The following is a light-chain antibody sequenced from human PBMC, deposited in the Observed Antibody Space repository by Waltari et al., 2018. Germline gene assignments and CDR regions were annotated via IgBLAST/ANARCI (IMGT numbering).Light chain of an antibody. Sequence: QSALTQPASVSGSPGQSITISSAGTSSHVGPYNYLCWYQQHPGKAPKLMIYDVTKRPSGVSNRFSGSKSGNTASLTISGLQAEDEADYYCASHTSRTTWVFGGGTKVTVL. CDR2: DVT. J-gene: IGLJ3*02. CDR1: SSHVGPYNY. CDR3: ASHTSRTTWV. V-gene: IGLV2-14*01.